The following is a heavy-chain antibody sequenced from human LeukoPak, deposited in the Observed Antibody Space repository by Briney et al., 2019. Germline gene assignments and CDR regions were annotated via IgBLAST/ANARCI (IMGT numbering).Heavy chain of an antibody. CDR1: GESFSGYS. CDR2: INQRRNT. CDR3: ARHGWHAWYFDL. J-gene: IGHJ2*01. Sequence: TSETLSLTCVVYGESFSGYSWSWIRQPPGKGLEWIGEINQRRNTNYNPSLKSRVPISIDTSKNQFSLKLSSVTAADTAVYYCARHGWHAWYFDLWGRGTLVTVSS. V-gene: IGHV4-34*01. D-gene: IGHD6-19*01.